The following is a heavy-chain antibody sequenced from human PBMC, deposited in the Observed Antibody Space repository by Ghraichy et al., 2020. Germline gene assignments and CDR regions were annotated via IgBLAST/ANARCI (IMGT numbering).Heavy chain of an antibody. CDR1: GFSLSTSGVG. CDR2: IYWDDDK. V-gene: IGHV2-5*02. D-gene: IGHD3-3*01. CDR3: AHRRGSITIFVVVTNNWFDP. J-gene: IGHJ5*02. Sequence: SGPTLVKPTQTLTLTCTFSGFSLSTSGVGVGWIRQPPGKALEWLALIYWDDDKRYSPSLKSRLTITKDTSKNQVVLTMTNMDPVDTATYYCAHRRGSITIFVVVTNNWFDPWGQGTLVTVSS.